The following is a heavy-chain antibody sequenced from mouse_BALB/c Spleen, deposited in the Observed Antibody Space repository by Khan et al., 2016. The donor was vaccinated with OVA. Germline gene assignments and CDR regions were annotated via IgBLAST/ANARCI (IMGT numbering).Heavy chain of an antibody. CDR2: IAPGSGST. D-gene: IGHD1-1*02. CDR1: GYTFTSYW. J-gene: IGHJ2*01. V-gene: IGHV1S41*01. CDR3: ASAVGGKLPLDY. Sequence: DLVKPGSSVKLSCKAFGYTFTSYWINWIKQRPGQGLEWIGRIAPGSGSTYYKEMLKGKATLTVDISSSTAYIQLSSLSSEDSAVYFGASAVGGKLPLDYWGQGTTLTVSS.